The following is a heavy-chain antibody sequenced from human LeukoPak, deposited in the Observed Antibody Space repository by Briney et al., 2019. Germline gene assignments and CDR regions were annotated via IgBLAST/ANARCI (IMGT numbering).Heavy chain of an antibody. Sequence: SETLSLTCAVSGYSISSGRYWGWIRQLPGKGLEWIGSVFHSGSTYYNPSLKSRVTISVDTSKNQFPLNLRTVTAADTAMYFCARSLSTAGIDYWGQGTLVTVSS. CDR2: VFHSGST. J-gene: IGHJ4*02. CDR3: ARSLSTAGIDY. D-gene: IGHD2-2*01. CDR1: GYSISSGRY. V-gene: IGHV4-38-2*01.